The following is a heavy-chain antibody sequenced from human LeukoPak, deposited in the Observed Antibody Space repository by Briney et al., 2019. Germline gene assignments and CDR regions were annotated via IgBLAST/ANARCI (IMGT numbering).Heavy chain of an antibody. CDR3: ARRGVVVAATYDAFDI. Sequence: GESLKISCKGSGYSFTSYWIGWVRQMPGKGLEWMGIIYPGDSDTRYSPSFQGQVTISADKSISTAYLQWSSLKASDTAMYYCARRGVVVAATYDAFDIWGQGTMVTVSS. J-gene: IGHJ3*02. D-gene: IGHD2-15*01. CDR2: IYPGDSDT. V-gene: IGHV5-51*01. CDR1: GYSFTSYW.